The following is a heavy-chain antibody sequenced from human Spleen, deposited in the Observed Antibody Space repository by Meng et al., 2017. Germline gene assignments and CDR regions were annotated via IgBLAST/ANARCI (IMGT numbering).Heavy chain of an antibody. CDR2: INPKSGDT. Sequence: ASVTVSCKPSGYNFPDYYIHWVRRAPGQGLEGMGRINPKSGDTHYAQKFQARVTMTGDTSISTAYMELSGLRSDDTAMYYCARDEDISAAGKLFGDYWGQGTLVTVSS. CDR3: ARDEDISAAGKLFGDY. V-gene: IGHV1-2*06. J-gene: IGHJ4*02. D-gene: IGHD6-13*01. CDR1: GYNFPDYY.